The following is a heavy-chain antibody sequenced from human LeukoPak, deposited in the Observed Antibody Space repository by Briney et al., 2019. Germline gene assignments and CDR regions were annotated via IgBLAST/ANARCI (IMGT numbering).Heavy chain of an antibody. CDR3: ARARDSSGWYTYYYYYYMDV. J-gene: IGHJ6*03. CDR1: GLTFDDYG. Sequence: GGSLRLSCAASGLTFDDYGMSWVRQAPGKGLEWVSGINWNGGSTGYADSVKGRFTISRDNAKNSLYLQMNSLRAEDTALYYCARARDSSGWYTYYYYYYMDVWGKGTTVTVSS. D-gene: IGHD6-19*01. V-gene: IGHV3-20*04. CDR2: INWNGGST.